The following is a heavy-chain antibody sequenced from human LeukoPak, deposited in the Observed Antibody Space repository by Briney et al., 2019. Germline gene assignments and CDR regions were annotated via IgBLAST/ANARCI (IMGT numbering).Heavy chain of an antibody. V-gene: IGHV3-30*04. D-gene: IGHD2-2*01. CDR1: GFTFSSYA. CDR2: ISYDGSNK. J-gene: IGHJ4*02. CDR3: ARGGVVPAAPDY. Sequence: PGGSLRLSCAASGFTFSSYAMHWVRQAPGTGLEWVAVISYDGSNKYYADSVKGRFTISRDNSKNTLYLQMNSLRAEDTAVYYCARGGVVPAAPDYWGQGTLVTVSS.